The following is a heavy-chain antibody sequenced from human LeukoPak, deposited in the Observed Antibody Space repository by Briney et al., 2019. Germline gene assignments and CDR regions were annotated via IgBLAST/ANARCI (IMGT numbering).Heavy chain of an antibody. D-gene: IGHD3-10*01. CDR2: IYAGGNT. V-gene: IGHV3-53*01. J-gene: IGHJ3*02. Sequence: GGSLRLSCAASGLTVSSNYMSWVRQAPGKGLEWVSLIYAGGNTFYADSVKGRFTISRDHSKNTLYLQMNSLRAEDTAVYYCARAPPKTMVRGVTDAFDIWGQGTMVTVSS. CDR1: GLTVSSNY. CDR3: ARAPPKTMVRGVTDAFDI.